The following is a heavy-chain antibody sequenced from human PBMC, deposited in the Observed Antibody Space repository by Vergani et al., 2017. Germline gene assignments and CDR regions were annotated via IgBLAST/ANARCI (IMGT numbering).Heavy chain of an antibody. Sequence: QVQLVESGGGLVKPGGSLRLSCTASGFFFSDYYMSWLRQAPGKGLEWISYIASSDTTVYYADSVKGRFTISRDNAKNSLYLQMNSLRAEDTAVYYCAREDGGKYYYYYYMDVWGKGTTVTVSS. D-gene: IGHD4-23*01. CDR2: IASSDTTV. CDR3: AREDGGKYYYYYYMDV. J-gene: IGHJ6*03. V-gene: IGHV3-11*04. CDR1: GFFFSDYY.